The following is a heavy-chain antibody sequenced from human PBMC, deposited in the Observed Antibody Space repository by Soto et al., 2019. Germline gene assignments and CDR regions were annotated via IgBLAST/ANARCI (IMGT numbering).Heavy chain of an antibody. D-gene: IGHD6-19*01. CDR3: ATVGIAVAGTPFEWPPDY. CDR2: FDPEDGET. CDR1: GYTLTGLS. Sequence: ASLKVSCKVSGYTLTGLSMHWVRQAPGKGLEWMGGFDPEDGETIYAQKFQGRVTMTEDTSTDTAYMELSSLRSEDTAVYYCATVGIAVAGTPFEWPPDYWGQGTLVTVSS. J-gene: IGHJ4*02. V-gene: IGHV1-24*01.